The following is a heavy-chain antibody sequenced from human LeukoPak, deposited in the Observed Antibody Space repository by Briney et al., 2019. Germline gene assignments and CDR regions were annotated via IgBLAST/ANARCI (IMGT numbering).Heavy chain of an antibody. CDR2: INAGNGNT. CDR3: AREGQQWLVAELDY. J-gene: IGHJ4*02. V-gene: IGHV1-3*01. CDR1: GYTFTSYY. Sequence: ASVKVSCKASGYTFTSYYMHWVRQAPGQGLEWMGWINAGNGNTKYSQKFQGRVTITRDTSASTAYMELSSLRSEDTAVYYCAREGQQWLVAELDYWGQGTLVTVSS. D-gene: IGHD6-19*01.